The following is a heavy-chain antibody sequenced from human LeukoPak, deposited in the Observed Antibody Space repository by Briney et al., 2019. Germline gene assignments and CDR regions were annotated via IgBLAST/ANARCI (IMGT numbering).Heavy chain of an antibody. CDR3: ARDLSAVAGPRSAFDI. V-gene: IGHV4-30-4*08. CDR1: GGSISSGDYY. CDR2: IYYSGST. Sequence: PSETLSLTCTVSGGSISSGDYYWSWIRQPPGKGLEWIGYIYYSGSTYYNPSLKCRVTISVDTSKNQFSLKLSSVTTADTAVYYCARDLSAVAGPRSAFDIWGQGTMVTVSS. J-gene: IGHJ3*02. D-gene: IGHD6-19*01.